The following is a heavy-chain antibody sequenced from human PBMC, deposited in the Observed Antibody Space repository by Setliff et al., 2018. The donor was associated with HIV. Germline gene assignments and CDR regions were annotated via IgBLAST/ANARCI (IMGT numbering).Heavy chain of an antibody. CDR1: GYTFSTYS. V-gene: IGHV1-3*01. CDR2: INPGSGNT. CDR3: ARGGMATPGDYFDY. D-gene: IGHD5-12*01. J-gene: IGHJ4*02. Sequence: ASVKVSCKASGYTFSTYSIHWVRQAPGQRLEWMGWINPGSGNTQYSQKLQGRITITRDSSASTVYLELSSLRFEDTAVYYCARGGMATPGDYFDYWGQGTLVTVSS.